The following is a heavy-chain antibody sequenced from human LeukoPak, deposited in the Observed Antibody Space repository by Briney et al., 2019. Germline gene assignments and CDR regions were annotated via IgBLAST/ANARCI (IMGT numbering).Heavy chain of an antibody. CDR1: VYTFTGYY. J-gene: IGHJ3*02. V-gene: IGHV1-2*02. D-gene: IGHD3-9*01. CDR2: INPNSGGT. CDR3: AREVLRYFDWLSDAFDI. Sequence: ASVKDSPKAPVYTFTGYYMHCVRQAPGQGLEWMGWINPNSGGTNYAQKFQGRVTMTRDTSISTAYMELSRLRSDDTAVYYCAREVLRYFDWLSDAFDIWGQGTMVTVSS.